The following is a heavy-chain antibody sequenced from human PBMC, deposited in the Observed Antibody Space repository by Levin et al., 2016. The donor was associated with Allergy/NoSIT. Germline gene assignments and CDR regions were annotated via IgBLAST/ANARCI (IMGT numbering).Heavy chain of an antibody. CDR2: IIPIFGTA. Sequence: SVKVSCKASGGTFSSYAISWVRQAPGQGLEWMGGIIPIFGTANYAQKFQGRVTITADESTSTAYMELSSLRSEDTAVYYCARIIAASTQSHYYYYYGMDVWGQGTTVTVSS. CDR3: ARIIAASTQSHYYYYYGMDV. J-gene: IGHJ6*02. V-gene: IGHV1-69*13. D-gene: IGHD6-6*01. CDR1: GGTFSSYA.